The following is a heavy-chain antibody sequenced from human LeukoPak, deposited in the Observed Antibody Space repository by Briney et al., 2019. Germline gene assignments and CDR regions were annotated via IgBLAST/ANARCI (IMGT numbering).Heavy chain of an antibody. Sequence: GGSLRLSCEASGFIFSSYWMYWVRQAPEKGLVWVSRINSDGSTTNYADSVKGRFTISRDNAKNSLYLQMNSLRAEDTALYYCARSYCSGGSCYPPYYWGQGTLVTVSS. CDR2: INSDGSTT. D-gene: IGHD2-15*01. J-gene: IGHJ4*02. CDR3: ARSYCSGGSCYPPYY. CDR1: GFIFSSYW. V-gene: IGHV3-74*01.